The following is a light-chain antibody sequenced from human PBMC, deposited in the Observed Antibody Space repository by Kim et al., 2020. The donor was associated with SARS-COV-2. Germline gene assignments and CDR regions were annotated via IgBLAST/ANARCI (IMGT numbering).Light chain of an antibody. Sequence: IVLTQSQGTLSLSPGERATLSCRASQSVDSNYLAWYQHKPGQAPRLLMYGASSRATGIPDRFSGSGSGTDFTLTISRLEPEDFAVYYCQQYAGSPRTFGQGTKVDIK. J-gene: IGKJ1*01. V-gene: IGKV3-20*01. CDR3: QQYAGSPRT. CDR2: GAS. CDR1: QSVDSNY.